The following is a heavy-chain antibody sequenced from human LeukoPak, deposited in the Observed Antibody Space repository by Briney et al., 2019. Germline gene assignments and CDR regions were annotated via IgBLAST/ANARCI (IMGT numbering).Heavy chain of an antibody. Sequence: PGGSLRLPCAASGFIFSRYWMHWVRQAPGKGLVWVSRINGDGSTLSYADSVKGRFSISRDNSKNTLYLQMDSLRGEDTAVYYCAKDFRIGYSAHFDYWGQGALVTVSS. CDR1: GFIFSRYW. V-gene: IGHV3-74*01. CDR2: INGDGSTL. CDR3: AKDFRIGYSAHFDY. D-gene: IGHD2-21*01. J-gene: IGHJ4*02.